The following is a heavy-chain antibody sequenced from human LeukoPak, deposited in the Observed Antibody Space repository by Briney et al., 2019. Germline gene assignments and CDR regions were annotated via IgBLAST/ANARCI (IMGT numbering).Heavy chain of an antibody. J-gene: IGHJ6*03. V-gene: IGHV4-34*01. CDR2: INHSGST. Sequence: PSETLSLTCAVYGGSFSGYYWSWIRQPPGKGLEWIGEINHSGSTNYNPSLKRRVTISVDTSKNQFSLKLSCVTAADTAVYYCARGPVIENVHYYYDYMDVWGKGTTVTVSS. D-gene: IGHD1-1*01. CDR1: GGSFSGYY. CDR3: ARGPVIENVHYYYDYMDV.